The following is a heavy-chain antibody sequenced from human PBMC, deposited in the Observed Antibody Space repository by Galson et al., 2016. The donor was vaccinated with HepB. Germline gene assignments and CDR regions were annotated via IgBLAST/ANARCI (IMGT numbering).Heavy chain of an antibody. CDR1: GFNFVNAW. CDR3: TTGLMSIFRSKNDF. D-gene: IGHD6-6*01. Sequence: SLRLSCAASGFNFVNAWMNWLRQAPGKGLEWVGRIKSKTDGEIRDYAAPVKGRFTISRDDSKNALYLQLNSLKTEDTAVYYCTTGLMSIFRSKNDFWGQGTLVTVSS. J-gene: IGHJ4*02. V-gene: IGHV3-15*07. CDR2: IKSKTDGEIR.